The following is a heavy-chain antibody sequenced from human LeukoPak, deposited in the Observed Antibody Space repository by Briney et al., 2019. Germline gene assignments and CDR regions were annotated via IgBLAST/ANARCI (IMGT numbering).Heavy chain of an antibody. CDR1: EYTFSVYH. V-gene: IGHV1-2*02. CDR2: INPNSGDT. Sequence: ASVKVSCKASEYTFSVYHIHWVRLAPGQGLEWMAWINPNSGDTNYAQKFQGRVTMTRDTSISTAYMELSRLRSDDTAVYYCARGYALYSGRYIDFDYWGQGTLVTVSS. J-gene: IGHJ4*02. D-gene: IGHD1-26*01. CDR3: ARGYALYSGRYIDFDY.